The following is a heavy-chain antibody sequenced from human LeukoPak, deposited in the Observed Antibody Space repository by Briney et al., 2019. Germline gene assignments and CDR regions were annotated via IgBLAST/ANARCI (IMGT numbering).Heavy chain of an antibody. CDR3: ARAPITSPFYFDY. Sequence: GGSLRLSCTASGLAFDEHGMSWVRQVPGKGLEWVFGINWSGGSTGYADPLRGRFTISRDNAKNSLYLQMDSLRAEDTALYYCARAPITSPFYFDYWGQGTLVTVSS. CDR2: INWSGGST. CDR1: GLAFDEHG. V-gene: IGHV3-20*04. J-gene: IGHJ4*02. D-gene: IGHD2-2*01.